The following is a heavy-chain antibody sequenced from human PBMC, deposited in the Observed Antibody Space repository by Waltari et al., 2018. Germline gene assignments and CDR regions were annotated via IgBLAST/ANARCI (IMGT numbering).Heavy chain of an antibody. D-gene: IGHD6-6*01. CDR2: IIPILGIA. J-gene: IGHJ4*02. CDR3: ARGRYSSSWGDDY. Sequence: QVQLVQSGAVVTKPGASVKVSCKASGGTFSSYAITWVRQAPGQGLEWMGGIIPILGIANYAQKFQGRVTITADESTSTAYMELSSLRSEDTAVYYCARGRYSSSWGDDYWGQGTLVTVSS. CDR1: GGTFSSYA. V-gene: IGHV1-69*04.